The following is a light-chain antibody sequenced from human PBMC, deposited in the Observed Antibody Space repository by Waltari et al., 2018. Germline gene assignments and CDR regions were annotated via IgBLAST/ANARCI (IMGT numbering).Light chain of an antibody. J-gene: IGKJ4*01. CDR2: KES. Sequence: DIQITQSPSTLSASVGDRVTITCRASQSISNWLAWYQQKPGKAPKLLIYKESTLESGVPSRFSGSGSCTEFTLTISSLQPDDFATYYCQQYNSYSLLTFGGGTKVEIK. CDR1: QSISNW. CDR3: QQYNSYSLLT. V-gene: IGKV1-5*03.